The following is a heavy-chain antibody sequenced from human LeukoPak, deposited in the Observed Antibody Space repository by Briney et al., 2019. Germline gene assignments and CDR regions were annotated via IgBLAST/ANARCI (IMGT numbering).Heavy chain of an antibody. Sequence: GGSLRLSCAASGFTFSRYGMVWVRQAPGRGREYVSVITSNGGTTYYANSVKGRFTISRDNSKDTLYLQMGSLRTEDMAVYYCARGIRWASDYWGQGTLVTVAS. J-gene: IGHJ4*02. CDR3: ARGIRWASDY. CDR2: ITSNGGTT. D-gene: IGHD4-23*01. CDR1: GFTFSRYG. V-gene: IGHV3-64*01.